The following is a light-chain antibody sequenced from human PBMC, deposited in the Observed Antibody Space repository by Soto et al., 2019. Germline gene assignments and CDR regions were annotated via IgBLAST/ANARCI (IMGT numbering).Light chain of an antibody. CDR1: QSVGRN. CDR3: QQYNNWPYT. V-gene: IGKV3-15*01. Sequence: EIVMTQSPVALSVSPGESAALSCRASQSVGRNFAWYQQRPGQAPRVLIYGTSTRATGVPARFSGSGSGTDFTLTISSLQSEDFAVYHCQQYNNWPYTFGQGTRLEIK. CDR2: GTS. J-gene: IGKJ2*01.